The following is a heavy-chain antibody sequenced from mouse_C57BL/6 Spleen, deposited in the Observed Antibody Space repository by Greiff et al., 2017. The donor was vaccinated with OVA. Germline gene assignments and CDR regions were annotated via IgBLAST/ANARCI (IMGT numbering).Heavy chain of an antibody. J-gene: IGHJ2*01. CDR2: IYPGDGDT. V-gene: IGHV1-82*01. Sequence: VMLVESGPELVKPGASVKISCKASGYAFSSSWMNWVKQRPGKGLEWIGRIYPGDGDTNYNGKFKGKATLTADKSSSTAYMQLSSLTSEDSAVYFCARENYGSSYEYYFDYWGQGTTLTVSS. CDR1: GYAFSSSW. CDR3: ARENYGSSYEYYFDY. D-gene: IGHD1-1*01.